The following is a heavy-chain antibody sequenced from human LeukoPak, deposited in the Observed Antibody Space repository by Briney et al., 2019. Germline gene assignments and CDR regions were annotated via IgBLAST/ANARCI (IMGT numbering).Heavy chain of an antibody. CDR2: INIGGTNT. J-gene: IGHJ5*02. Sequence: GGSLRLSCAASGFTFNDYYMSWIRQAPGKGLEWLSYINIGGTNTHYADSVKGQFTISRDNAKKSLYLEMNNLRAEDTAVYSTDGAGFDTWGQGVLVTVSS. V-gene: IGHV3-11*01. CDR1: GFTFNDYY. D-gene: IGHD5-24*01. CDR3: DGAGFDT.